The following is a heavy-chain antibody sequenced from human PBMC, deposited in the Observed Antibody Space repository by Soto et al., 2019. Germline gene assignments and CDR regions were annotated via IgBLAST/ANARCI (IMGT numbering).Heavy chain of an antibody. D-gene: IGHD2-21*02. V-gene: IGHV3-33*01. CDR2: IWYDGSNK. CDR3: ARDYGGNSIPWVYYYYYGMDV. CDR1: GFTFSSYG. J-gene: IGHJ6*02. Sequence: GGSLRLSCAASGFTFSSYGVHWVRQAPGRGLEWVAVIWYDGSNKYYADSVKGRFTISRDNSKNTLYLQMNSLRAEDTAVYYCARDYGGNSIPWVYYYYYGMDVWGQGTTVTVSS.